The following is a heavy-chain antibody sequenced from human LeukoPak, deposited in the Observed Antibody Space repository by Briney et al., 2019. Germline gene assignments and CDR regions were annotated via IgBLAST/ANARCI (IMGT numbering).Heavy chain of an antibody. CDR1: GFTFSSYD. V-gene: IGHV3-13*01. D-gene: IGHD6-13*01. Sequence: GGSLRLSCAASGFTFSSYDIHWVRQATGKGLEWVSGTGTAGEIYYPGSVKGRFTISRENAKNSLYLQMNSLRAGDTAVYYCARAAYSSTWYSRYFDLWGRGTLVTVSS. CDR3: ARAAYSSTWYSRYFDL. CDR2: TGTAGEI. J-gene: IGHJ2*01.